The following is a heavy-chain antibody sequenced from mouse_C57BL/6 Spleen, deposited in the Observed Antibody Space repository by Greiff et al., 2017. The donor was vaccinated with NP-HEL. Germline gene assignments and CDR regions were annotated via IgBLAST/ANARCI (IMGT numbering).Heavy chain of an antibody. CDR1: GYTFTSYW. CDR3: ARGRLGTYGSSSDY. V-gene: IGHV1-53*01. Sequence: QVQLQQPGAELVRPGSSVKLSCKASGYTFTSYWMHWVKQRPGQGLEWIGNINPSNGGTNYNEKFKSKATLTVDKSSSTAYMQLSSLTSEDSAVYYSARGRLGTYGSSSDYWGQGTTLTVSS. CDR2: INPSNGGT. D-gene: IGHD1-1*01. J-gene: IGHJ2*01.